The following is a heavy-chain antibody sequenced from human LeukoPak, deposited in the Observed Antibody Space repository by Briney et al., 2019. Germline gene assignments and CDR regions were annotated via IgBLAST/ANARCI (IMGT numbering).Heavy chain of an antibody. V-gene: IGHV3-7*01. Sequence: QSGGSLRLSCAASGFTFSSYWMTWVRQAPGKGLEWVANINDDGSDANYVDSVKGRFTISRDNGKNSLYLQMNSLRAEDTAIYYCARPDCSSSGCYTPGYWGPGTLVTVSS. CDR2: INDDGSDA. D-gene: IGHD2-2*02. CDR1: GFTFSSYW. J-gene: IGHJ4*02. CDR3: ARPDCSSSGCYTPGY.